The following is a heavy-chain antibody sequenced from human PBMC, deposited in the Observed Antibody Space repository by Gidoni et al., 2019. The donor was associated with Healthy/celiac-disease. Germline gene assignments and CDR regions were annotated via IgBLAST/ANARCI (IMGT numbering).Heavy chain of an antibody. J-gene: IGHJ5*02. V-gene: IGHV4-34*01. D-gene: IGHD6-13*01. CDR2: INHSGST. CDR3: AGGHGEAAAGINWFDP. CDR1: GGSCSGYY. Sequence: QVKLQQWGAGRLKPSENPSPTCAVYGGSCSGYYWSWIRQPPGKGLEWLGEINHSGSTNYNASLKSRVTLSVDTSKNHFSLKLSSVTAADPAVYYCAGGHGEAAAGINWFDPWGQGTLVTVSS.